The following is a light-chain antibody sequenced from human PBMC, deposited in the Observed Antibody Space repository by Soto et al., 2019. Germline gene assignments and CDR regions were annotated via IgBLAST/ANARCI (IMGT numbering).Light chain of an antibody. CDR1: QSISRY. CDR3: QQYNKWPPIT. V-gene: IGKV3-20*01. Sequence: IVLTQSPGTVSLSPWDRTTLSCRTSQSISRYLAWYQQKPGQGPRLLIYGASSRATGTPDRFSGSGSGTDFTLTISRLEPEDFAVYYCQQYNKWPPITFGQGTRLEIK. CDR2: GAS. J-gene: IGKJ5*01.